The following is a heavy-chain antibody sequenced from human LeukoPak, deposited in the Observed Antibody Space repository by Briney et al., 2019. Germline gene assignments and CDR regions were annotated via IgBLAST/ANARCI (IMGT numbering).Heavy chain of an antibody. J-gene: IGHJ4*02. CDR2: IKQDGSEK. V-gene: IGHV3-7*01. D-gene: IGHD6-6*01. Sequence: GGSLRLSCAASGFTFSSYWMSWVRQAPGKGLEWVADIKQDGSEKYYVDSVKGRFTISRDNAKNSLYLQMNSLRAEDTAVYYCARGIAADYFDYWGQGTLVTVSS. CDR1: GFTFSSYW. CDR3: ARGIAADYFDY.